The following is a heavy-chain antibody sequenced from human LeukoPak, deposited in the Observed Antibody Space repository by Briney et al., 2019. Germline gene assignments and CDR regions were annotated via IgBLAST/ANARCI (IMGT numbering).Heavy chain of an antibody. D-gene: IGHD6-19*01. V-gene: IGHV5-51*01. CDR1: GYSFTSYW. CDR2: IYPGDSDT. Sequence: GESRKISCKGSGYSFTSYWIGWVRQMPGKGLEWMGIIYPGDSDTRYSPSFQGQVTISADKSISTAYLQWSSLKASDTAMYYCARHGSLEYSSGWSLGAFDIWGQGTMVTVSS. CDR3: ARHGSLEYSSGWSLGAFDI. J-gene: IGHJ3*02.